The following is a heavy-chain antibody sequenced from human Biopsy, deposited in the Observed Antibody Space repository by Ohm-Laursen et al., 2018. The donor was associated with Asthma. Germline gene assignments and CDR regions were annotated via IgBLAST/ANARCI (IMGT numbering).Heavy chain of an antibody. D-gene: IGHD6-19*01. V-gene: IGHV3-30*04. J-gene: IGHJ4*02. CDR1: RFTYE. CDR2: ISYDGSSI. Sequence: SLRLSCAASRFTYEMHWVRQAPGKGLEWVAVISYDGSSIYYADSVKGRFTISRDNSKNTLSLQTNSLTAEDTAVYYCAKEGVAGTHIEDWGQGTLVTVSS. CDR3: AKEGVAGTHIED.